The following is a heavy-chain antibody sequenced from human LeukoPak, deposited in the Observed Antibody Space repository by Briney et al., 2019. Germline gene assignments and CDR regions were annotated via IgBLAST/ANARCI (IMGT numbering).Heavy chain of an antibody. CDR2: ISSSGSTI. CDR1: GFTFSSYE. J-gene: IGHJ4*02. Sequence: GGSLRLSCAASGFTFSSYEMNWVHQAPGKGLEWVSYISSSGSTIYYADSVKGRFTISRDNAKNSLYLQMNSLRAEDTAVYYCARGGYTYYFDYWGQGTLVTVSS. CDR3: ARGGYTYYFDY. V-gene: IGHV3-48*03. D-gene: IGHD3-16*02.